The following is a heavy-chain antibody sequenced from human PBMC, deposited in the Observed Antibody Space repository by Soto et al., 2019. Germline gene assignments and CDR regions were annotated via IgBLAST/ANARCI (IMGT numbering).Heavy chain of an antibody. CDR1: GFTFDDYA. Sequence: PGGSLRLSCAASGFTFDDYAMHWVRQAPGKGPEWVSGISWNSASIGYADSVKGRFTISRDDSKSIAYLQMNSLKTEDTAVYYCTRATSKYYYDSSGYFAFDIWGQGTMVTVSS. J-gene: IGHJ3*02. CDR3: TRATSKYYYDSSGYFAFDI. D-gene: IGHD3-22*01. CDR2: ISWNSASI. V-gene: IGHV3-9*01.